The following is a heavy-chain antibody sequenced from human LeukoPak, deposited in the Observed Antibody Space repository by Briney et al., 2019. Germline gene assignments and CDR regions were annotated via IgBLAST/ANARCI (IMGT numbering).Heavy chain of an antibody. D-gene: IGHD6-13*01. J-gene: IGHJ4*02. CDR2: ISSSSSYI. CDR1: GFTFSSYS. CDR3: ARRVYSSSWYQGTDY. Sequence: GGSLRLSCAASGFTFSSYSMNWVRQAPGKGLEWVSSISSSSSYIYYADSVKGRFTISRDNAKSSLYLQMNSLRAEDTAVYYCARRVYSSSWYQGTDYWGQGTLVTVSS. V-gene: IGHV3-21*01.